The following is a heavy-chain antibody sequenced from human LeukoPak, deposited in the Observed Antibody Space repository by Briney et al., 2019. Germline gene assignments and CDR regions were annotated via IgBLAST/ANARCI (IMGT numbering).Heavy chain of an antibody. CDR2: IIPIFGTA. Sequence: VASVKVSCKASGGTFSSYAISWVRQAPGQGLEWMGGIIPIFGTANYAQKFQGRVTITRDTSASTAYMELSSLRSEDTAVYYCARATYYYDSSGYYQPYYYYYYGMDVWGQGTTVTVSS. V-gene: IGHV1-69*05. D-gene: IGHD3-22*01. J-gene: IGHJ6*02. CDR1: GGTFSSYA. CDR3: ARATYYYDSSGYYQPYYYYYYGMDV.